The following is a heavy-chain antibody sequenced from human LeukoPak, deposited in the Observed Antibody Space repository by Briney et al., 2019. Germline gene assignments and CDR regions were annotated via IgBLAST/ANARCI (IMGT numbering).Heavy chain of an antibody. D-gene: IGHD7-27*01. J-gene: IGHJ4*02. V-gene: IGHV4-59*01. CDR1: GGSISSYY. CDR2: IYYTGT. Sequence: SETLSLTCTVSGGSISSYYWSWIRQSPGKGLEWIGYIYYTGTSYNPSLKSRVTISADTSKNQFSLKLISVTAADTAVYYRASRKLGNDYWGQGTLVTVSS. CDR3: ASRKLGNDY.